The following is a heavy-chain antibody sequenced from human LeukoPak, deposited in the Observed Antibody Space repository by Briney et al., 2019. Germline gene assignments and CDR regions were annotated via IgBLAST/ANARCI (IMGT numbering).Heavy chain of an antibody. CDR1: GYTCTGYY. CDR3: ARGIRVPYYFDY. V-gene: IGHV1-2*02. J-gene: IGHJ4*02. D-gene: IGHD3-3*02. Sequence: GASVKVSCKASGYTCTGYYMHWVRQAPGQGLEWMGWINPNSGATNYAQKFQGRVTMTRDTSISTAYMELSRLRSDDTAVYYCARGIRVPYYFDYWGQGTLVTVSS. CDR2: INPNSGAT.